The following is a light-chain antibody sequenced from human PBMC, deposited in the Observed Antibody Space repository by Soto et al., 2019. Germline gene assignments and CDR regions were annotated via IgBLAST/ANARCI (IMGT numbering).Light chain of an antibody. V-gene: IGKV3-20*01. CDR1: QSLGTDY. J-gene: IGKJ2*03. CDR2: DAS. Sequence: DIVLTQSPGTLSLSPGERATLSCRASQSLGTDYLAWYQQKPGQAPRLLIYDASRRATGIPVRFSGSGSGADFTLTISTLEPEDFAVYYCQQYAYSPPHSVGQGTKVDIK. CDR3: QQYAYSPPHS.